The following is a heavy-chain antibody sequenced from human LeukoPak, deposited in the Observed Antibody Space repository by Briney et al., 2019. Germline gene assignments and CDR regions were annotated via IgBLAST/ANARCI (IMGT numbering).Heavy chain of an antibody. V-gene: IGHV3-30-3*01. CDR1: GFTFSGYA. Sequence: GGSLRLSCAASGFTFSGYAMHWVRQAPGKGLEWVAVISYDGSNKYYADSVRGRFTVSRDNSKHTMSLQMNTLRAEDTAVYYCARGITAFGVPGATYYFDYWGQGTLVTVSS. J-gene: IGHJ4*02. CDR3: ARGITAFGVPGATYYFDY. CDR2: ISYDGSNK. D-gene: IGHD3-3*01.